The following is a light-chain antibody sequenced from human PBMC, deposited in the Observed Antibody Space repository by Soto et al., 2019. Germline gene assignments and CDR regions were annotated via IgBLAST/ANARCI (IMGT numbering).Light chain of an antibody. CDR1: SSDVGTYNY. V-gene: IGLV2-14*01. CDR3: SSYRSSSTLAYV. CDR2: EVS. J-gene: IGLJ1*01. Sequence: QSVLTQPASVSGSPGQSITISCTGTSSDVGTYNYVSWYQQHPGKAPKLMIYEVSNRPSGISNRFSGSKSGNTASLTISGLQAEDEADYYCSSYRSSSTLAYVFGTGTKLTVL.